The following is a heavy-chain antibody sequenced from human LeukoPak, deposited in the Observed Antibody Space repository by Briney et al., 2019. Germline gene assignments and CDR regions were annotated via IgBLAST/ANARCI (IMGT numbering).Heavy chain of an antibody. V-gene: IGHV1-18*01. D-gene: IGHD2-2*01. J-gene: IGHJ3*02. CDR3: ARDIVVVPAASGNNNAFDI. CDR1: GYTFTSYG. Sequence: ASVKVSCKASGYTFTSYGISWVRQAPGQGLEWMGWISAYNGNTNYAQKPQGRVTMTTDTSTSTAYMELRSLRSDDTAVYYCARDIVVVPAASGNNNAFDIWGQGTMVTVSS. CDR2: ISAYNGNT.